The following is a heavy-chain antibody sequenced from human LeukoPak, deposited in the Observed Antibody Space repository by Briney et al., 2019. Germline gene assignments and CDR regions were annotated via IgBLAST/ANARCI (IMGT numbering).Heavy chain of an antibody. CDR1: GFTLSNYN. Sequence: GGSLRLSCAASGFTLSNYNINWVREAPGKGLEWVSSISSSGSDTYYADSVKGRFTISRDNAKNSLFLQMNSLRVEDTAVYYCAMYTSGWYVYYWGQGTLVTVSS. D-gene: IGHD6-19*01. V-gene: IGHV3-21*01. CDR2: ISSSGSDT. CDR3: AMYTSGWYVYY. J-gene: IGHJ4*02.